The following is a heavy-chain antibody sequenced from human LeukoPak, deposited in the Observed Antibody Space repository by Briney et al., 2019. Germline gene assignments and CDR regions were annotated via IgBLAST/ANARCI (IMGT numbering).Heavy chain of an antibody. D-gene: IGHD3-3*01. J-gene: IGHJ4*02. Sequence: GGSLRLSCAASGFTFSYYGMSWVRQAPGKGLEWVSVFSGSGGRTYYADSVKGRFTISRDNSKNTLYLQIYSLRAGDTAVYYCAKDDALIRFNDWGQGTLVTVSS. CDR1: GFTFSYYG. CDR3: AKDDALIRFND. V-gene: IGHV3-23*01. CDR2: FSGSGGRT.